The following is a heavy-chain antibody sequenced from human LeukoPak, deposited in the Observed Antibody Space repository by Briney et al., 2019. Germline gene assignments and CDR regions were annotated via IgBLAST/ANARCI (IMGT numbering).Heavy chain of an antibody. CDR2: IRSDENYK. Sequence: HPGGSLRLSCAASGFTFSSYGMHWVRQAPGKGLEWVAHIRSDENYKHYADSVKGRFTISRDNSKNTVYVQMNSLRPEDTAMYYCAKDAHWSADHWGQGTLVTVSS. V-gene: IGHV3-30*02. D-gene: IGHD3-3*01. J-gene: IGHJ5*02. CDR3: AKDAHWSADH. CDR1: GFTFSSYG.